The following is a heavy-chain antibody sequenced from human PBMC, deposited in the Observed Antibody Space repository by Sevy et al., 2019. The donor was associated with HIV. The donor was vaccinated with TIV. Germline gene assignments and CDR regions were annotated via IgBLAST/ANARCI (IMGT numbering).Heavy chain of an antibody. CDR1: GGSISGRSYY. D-gene: IGHD5-18*01. V-gene: IGHV4-39*01. CDR2: IYHTGST. CDR3: HLSLVYSYGLDY. Sequence: SETLSLTCSVSGGSISGRSYYWGWIRQPPGKGLEWIGNIYHTGSTYYNPSLKSRVTVSVDTSKKQFSLNLTSVTAADTAVYYCHLSLVYSYGLDYWSQGTLVTVSS. J-gene: IGHJ4*02.